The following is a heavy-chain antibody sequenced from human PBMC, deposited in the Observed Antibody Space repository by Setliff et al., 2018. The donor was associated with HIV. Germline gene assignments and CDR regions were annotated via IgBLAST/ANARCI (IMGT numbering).Heavy chain of an antibody. Sequence: EASVKVSCKASGYTFTSYGMNWVRQAPGQGLEWMGWINTYTGNPTYAQDFTGRFVFSLDTSVSTAYLQISSLKAEDTAVYYCARDQKLYYYGSGSYYNKRPRGMDVWGQGTTVTVSS. CDR2: INTYTGNP. D-gene: IGHD3-10*01. CDR1: GYTFTSYG. J-gene: IGHJ6*02. CDR3: ARDQKLYYYGSGSYYNKRPRGMDV. V-gene: IGHV7-4-1*02.